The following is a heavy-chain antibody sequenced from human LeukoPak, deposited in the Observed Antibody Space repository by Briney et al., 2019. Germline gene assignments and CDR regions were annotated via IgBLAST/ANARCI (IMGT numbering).Heavy chain of an antibody. CDR1: GFTFSSYS. CDR3: AREIVVTARTDAFDI. V-gene: IGHV3-21*01. CDR2: ISSSSSYI. Sequence: GGSLRLSCADSGFTFSSYSMNWVRQAPGKGLEWVSSISSSSSYIYYADSVKGRFTISRGNAKNSLYLQMNSLRAEDTAVYYCAREIVVTARTDAFDIWGQGTMVTVSS. J-gene: IGHJ3*02. D-gene: IGHD3-22*01.